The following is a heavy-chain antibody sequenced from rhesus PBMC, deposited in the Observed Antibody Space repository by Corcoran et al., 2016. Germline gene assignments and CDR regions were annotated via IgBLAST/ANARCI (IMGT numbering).Heavy chain of an antibody. D-gene: IGHD3-3*01. CDR1: GFSLSTSGMG. Sequence: QVTLKESGPALVKPTQTLTLTCTFSGFSLSTSGMGVGWIRQPPGKTLEWLAHIYWDDDKRYSTSLKSRLTISKDTSKNQVVLTMTNMDPVDTATYYCARRRLGWSGYFGYFDIWGPGTPITISS. CDR2: IYWDDDK. J-gene: IGHJ2*01. CDR3: ARRRLGWSGYFGYFDI. V-gene: IGHV2-1*01.